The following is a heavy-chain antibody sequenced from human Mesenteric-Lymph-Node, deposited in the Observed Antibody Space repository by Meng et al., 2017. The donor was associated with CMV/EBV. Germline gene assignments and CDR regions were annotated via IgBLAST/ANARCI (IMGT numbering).Heavy chain of an antibody. J-gene: IGHJ4*02. CDR3: ARVRMLGRSVAGYGTAFDY. V-gene: IGHV4-34*01. Sequence: GSLRLSCAVYGGSFSEYYWSWIRQPPGKGLEWIGENDHHGNTNYNPSLNSRVTISVDTSKNQFSLELTSVTAADTAVYFCARVRMLGRSVAGYGTAFDYWGPGTLVTVSS. CDR1: GGSFSEYY. CDR2: NDHHGNT. D-gene: IGHD2-15*01.